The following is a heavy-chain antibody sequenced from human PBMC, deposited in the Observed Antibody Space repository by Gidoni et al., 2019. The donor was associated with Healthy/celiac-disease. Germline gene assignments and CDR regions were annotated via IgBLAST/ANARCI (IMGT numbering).Heavy chain of an antibody. D-gene: IGHD6-13*01. V-gene: IGHV4-59*01. CDR2: IYYSGST. CDR3: ARTYSSSWFWFDP. J-gene: IGHJ5*02. CDR1: GGSISSYY. Sequence: QVQLQESGPGLVNPSETLSLPCTVSGGSISSYYWSWIRQPPGKGLEWIGYIYYSGSTNYNPSLKSRVTISVDTSKNKFSLKLSSVTAADTAVYYCARTYSSSWFWFDPWGQGTLVTVSS.